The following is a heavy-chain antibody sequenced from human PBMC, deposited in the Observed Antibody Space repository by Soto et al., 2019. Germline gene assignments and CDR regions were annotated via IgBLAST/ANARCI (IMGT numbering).Heavy chain of an antibody. V-gene: IGHV1-8*01. CDR3: ARQAEYSGYDSVDE. D-gene: IGHD5-12*01. Sequence: GASVKVSCKASGYTFTSYDINWVRQATGQGLEWMGWMNPNSGNTGYAQKFQGRVTMTRNTSISTAYMELSSLRSEDTAVYYCARQAEYSGYDSVDEWGQGTLVTVSS. J-gene: IGHJ4*02. CDR1: GYTFTSYD. CDR2: MNPNSGNT.